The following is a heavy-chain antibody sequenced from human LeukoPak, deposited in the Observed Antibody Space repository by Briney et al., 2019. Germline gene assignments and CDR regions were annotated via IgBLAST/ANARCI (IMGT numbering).Heavy chain of an antibody. V-gene: IGHV1-46*01. CDR3: GRAPMVRGVIISPQVY. D-gene: IGHD3-10*01. CDR1: GYTFTSYY. CDR2: INPTGVST. J-gene: IGHJ4*02. Sequence: ASVKVSCKASGYTFTSYYMHWVRQAPGEGLEWMGIINPTGVSTSYAEKFQGRVTMTRDTSTSTAYMELSSLRSEDTAMYYCGRAPMVRGVIISPQVYWGQGTLVTVSS.